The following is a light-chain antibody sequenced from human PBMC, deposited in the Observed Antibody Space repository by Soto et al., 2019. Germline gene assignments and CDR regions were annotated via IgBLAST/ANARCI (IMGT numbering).Light chain of an antibody. CDR2: GAS. CDR3: QQYDNWPPWT. V-gene: IGKV3-15*01. CDR1: QSVSNN. Sequence: EIVLTQSPGTLSLSPGERATLSCRASQSVSNNYLAWYQQKPGQAPRLLIYGASTRATGIPARFSGSGSGTEFTLTISSLQSEDFAVYYCQQYDNWPPWTFGQGTKVDNK. J-gene: IGKJ1*01.